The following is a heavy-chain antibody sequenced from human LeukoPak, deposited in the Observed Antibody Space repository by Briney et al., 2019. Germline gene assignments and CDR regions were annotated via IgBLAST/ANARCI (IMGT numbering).Heavy chain of an antibody. D-gene: IGHD3-22*01. CDR2: ISSSGSTI. CDR1: GVTFSNAW. Sequence: PGGSLRLSCVGSGVTFSNAWMSWIRQAPGKGLEWVSYISSSGSTIYYADSVKGRFTISRDNAKNSLYLQMNSLRAEDTAVYYCARALYNYDSSGGLFDYWGQGTLVTASS. CDR3: ARALYNYDSSGGLFDY. V-gene: IGHV3-11*01. J-gene: IGHJ4*02.